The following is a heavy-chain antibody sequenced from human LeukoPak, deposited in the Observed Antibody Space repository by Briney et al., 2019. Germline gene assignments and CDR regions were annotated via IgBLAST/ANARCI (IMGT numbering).Heavy chain of an antibody. V-gene: IGHV4-30-2*01. J-gene: IGHJ2*01. CDR3: LSGRYWYFDL. CDR2: IYHSGST. Sequence: SQTLSLTCTVSGGSISSGGYYWSWIRQPPGKGLEWIGYIYHSGSTYYNPSLKSRVTISVDRSKNQFSLKLSSVTAADTAVYYCLSGRYWYFDLWGRGTLVTDSS. CDR1: GGSISSGGYY.